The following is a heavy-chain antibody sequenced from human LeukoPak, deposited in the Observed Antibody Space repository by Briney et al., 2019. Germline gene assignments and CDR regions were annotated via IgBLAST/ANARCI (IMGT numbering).Heavy chain of an antibody. V-gene: IGHV4-4*07. CDR2: IYTSGGT. Sequence: SETLSLTCTVSGSSISNYYWTWIRQPAGKGLEWIGRIYTSGGTNYNPSLKTRVTMSVDTSKNQVSLKLSSVTAADTAMYYCARAAEYSSGWYLFDYWGQGILVTVSA. CDR3: ARAAEYSSGWYLFDY. CDR1: GSSISNYY. D-gene: IGHD6-19*01. J-gene: IGHJ4*02.